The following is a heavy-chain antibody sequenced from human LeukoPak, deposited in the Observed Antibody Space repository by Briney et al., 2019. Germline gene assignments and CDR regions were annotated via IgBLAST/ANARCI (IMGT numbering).Heavy chain of an antibody. CDR3: ARDSDDILTGYYKRYDY. Sequence: ASVKVSCKASGGTFSSYAISWVRQAPGQGLEWMGWISAYNGNTNYAQKLQGRVTMTTDTSTSTAYMELRSLRSDDTAVYYCARDSDDILTGYYKRYDYWGQGTLVTVSS. V-gene: IGHV1-18*01. J-gene: IGHJ4*02. CDR2: ISAYNGNT. CDR1: GGTFSSYA. D-gene: IGHD3-9*01.